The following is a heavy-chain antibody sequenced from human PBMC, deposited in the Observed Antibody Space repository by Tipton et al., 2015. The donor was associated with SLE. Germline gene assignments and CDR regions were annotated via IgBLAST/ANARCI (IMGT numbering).Heavy chain of an antibody. CDR1: GGSISTYY. Sequence: TLSLTCTVSGGSISTYYWSWIRQPPGKGLEWIGYIYYSGNTNYNPSLKSRVTISVDTSKNQFSLNLSSVTAADTAVYYCARGLWFEPWGQGTLVTVSS. CDR2: IYYSGNT. CDR3: ARGLWFEP. J-gene: IGHJ5*02. V-gene: IGHV4-59*12.